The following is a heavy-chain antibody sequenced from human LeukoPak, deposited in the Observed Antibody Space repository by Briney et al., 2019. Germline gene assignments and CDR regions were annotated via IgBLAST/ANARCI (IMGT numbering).Heavy chain of an antibody. CDR2: ISPSGDKT. J-gene: IGHJ4*02. D-gene: IGHD3-22*01. Sequence: ASGKVSCKASGYTFTNHDMHWVRQARGQGLEWLGLISPSGDKTWNAQKFHGRVTMTRDMSTSTDYLELSSLRSEDTAVYYCARDYYDSSGYYYLDYWGQGTLVTVSS. CDR1: GYTFTNHD. V-gene: IGHV1-46*01. CDR3: ARDYYDSSGYYYLDY.